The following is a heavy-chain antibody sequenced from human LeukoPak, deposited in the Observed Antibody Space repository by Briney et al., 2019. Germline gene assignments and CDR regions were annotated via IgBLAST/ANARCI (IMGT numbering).Heavy chain of an antibody. V-gene: IGHV3-30*04. CDR2: ISYDGSNK. CDR3: AKDSTSYYDFWSGYYFDY. D-gene: IGHD3-3*01. CDR1: GFTFSSYA. J-gene: IGHJ4*02. Sequence: GRSLRLSCAASGFTFSSYAMHWVRQAPGKGLEWVAVISYDGSNKYYADSVKGRFTISRDNSKNTLYLQMNSLRAEDTAVYYCAKDSTSYYDFWSGYYFDYWGQGTLVTVSS.